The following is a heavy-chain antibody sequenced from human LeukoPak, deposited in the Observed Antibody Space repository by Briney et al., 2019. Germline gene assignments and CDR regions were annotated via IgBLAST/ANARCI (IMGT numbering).Heavy chain of an antibody. CDR2: IIPILGIA. CDR3: ARGGIAAAGRGGWFDP. J-gene: IGHJ5*02. Sequence: SVKVSCKASGGTFSSYAISWVRQAPGQGLEWMGRIIPILGIANYAQKFQGRVTITADKSTSTAYMELSSLRSEDTAVYYCARGGIAAAGRGGWFDPWGQGTLVTVSS. D-gene: IGHD6-13*01. CDR1: GGTFSSYA. V-gene: IGHV1-69*04.